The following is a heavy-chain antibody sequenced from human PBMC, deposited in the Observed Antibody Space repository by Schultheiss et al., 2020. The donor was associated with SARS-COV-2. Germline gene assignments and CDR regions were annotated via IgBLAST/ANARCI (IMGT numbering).Heavy chain of an antibody. D-gene: IGHD1-26*01. CDR2: IYYSGST. Sequence: TLSLTCTVSGGSISSYYWSWIRQPPGKGLEWIGYIYYSGSTNYNPSLKSRVTISVDTSKNQFSLKLSSVTAADTAVYYCARGRLIVGATRRNYFDYWGQGTLVTVSS. CDR3: ARGRLIVGATRRNYFDY. CDR1: GGSISSYY. V-gene: IGHV4-59*12. J-gene: IGHJ4*02.